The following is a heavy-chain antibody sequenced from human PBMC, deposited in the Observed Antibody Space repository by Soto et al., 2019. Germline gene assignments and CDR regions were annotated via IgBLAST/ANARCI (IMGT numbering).Heavy chain of an antibody. D-gene: IGHD3-16*01. CDR2: IYYSGST. V-gene: IGHV4-31*03. CDR1: GGSISSGGYY. CDR3: ARELGEDLERDYGMDV. Sequence: QVQLQESGPGLVKPSQTLSLTCTVSGGSISSGGYYWSWIRQHPGKGLEWIGYIYYSGSTYYNPYLKSRVTKSSDTSKNQFALKLSSVTAADTAVYYCARELGEDLERDYGMDVWGQGTTVTVSS. J-gene: IGHJ6*02.